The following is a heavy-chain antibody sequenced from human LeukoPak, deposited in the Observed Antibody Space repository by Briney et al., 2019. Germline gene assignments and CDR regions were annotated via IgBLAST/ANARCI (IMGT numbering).Heavy chain of an antibody. CDR1: GYTFTGYY. J-gene: IGHJ5*02. D-gene: IGHD6-6*01. CDR2: INPNSGGT. Sequence: ASVKVSCKASGYTFTGYYMHWVRQAPGQGLEWMGWINPNSGGTNYAQKFQGRVTMTRDTSISTAYMELSRLRSGDTAVYYCAGSIAGEDWFDPWGQGTLVTVSS. V-gene: IGHV1-2*02. CDR3: AGSIAGEDWFDP.